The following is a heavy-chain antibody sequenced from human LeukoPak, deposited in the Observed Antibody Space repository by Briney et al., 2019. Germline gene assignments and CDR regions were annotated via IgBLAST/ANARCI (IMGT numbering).Heavy chain of an antibody. CDR1: GGSISSISSNNYH. CDR3: TREMGVVTAHGIDV. J-gene: IGHJ6*02. V-gene: IGHV4-39*02. D-gene: IGHD4-23*01. Sequence: SETLSLTCIVSGGSISSISSNNYHWGWIRQPPGKGLEWIGSIYYSGSTYYNPSLKSRVTISVDTSKNQFSLKLSSVTAADTALYYCTREMGVVTAHGIDVWGQGTTVTVSS. CDR2: IYYSGST.